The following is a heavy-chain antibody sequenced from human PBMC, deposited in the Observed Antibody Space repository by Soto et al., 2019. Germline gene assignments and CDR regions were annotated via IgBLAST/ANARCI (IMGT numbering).Heavy chain of an antibody. CDR3: AGDPVGRTNWFDP. CDR1: GGSISSGGYY. V-gene: IGHV4-31*03. J-gene: IGHJ5*02. D-gene: IGHD1-26*01. Sequence: SETLSLTCTVSGGSISSGGYYWSWIRQHPGKGLEWIGYIYYSGSTYYNPSLKSRVTIAVDTSKNQFSLKLSSVTAADTAVYYCAGDPVGRTNWFDPWGQGTLVTVSS. CDR2: IYYSGST.